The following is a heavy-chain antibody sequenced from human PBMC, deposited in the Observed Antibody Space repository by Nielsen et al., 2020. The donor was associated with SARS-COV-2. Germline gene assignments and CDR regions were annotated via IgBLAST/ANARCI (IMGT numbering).Heavy chain of an antibody. CDR2: INHSGST. CDR3: ARGRGIAAHPLDY. J-gene: IGHJ4*02. Sequence: GSLRLSCAVYGGSFSGYYWSWIRQPPGKGLEWIGEINHSGSTNYNPSLKSRVTISVDTSKNQFSLKLSSVTAADTAVYYCARGRGIAAHPLDYWGQGTLVTVSS. CDR1: GGSFSGYY. V-gene: IGHV4-34*01. D-gene: IGHD6-13*01.